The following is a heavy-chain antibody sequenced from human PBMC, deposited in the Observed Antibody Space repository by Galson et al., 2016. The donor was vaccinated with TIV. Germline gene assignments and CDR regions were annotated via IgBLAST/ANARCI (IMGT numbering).Heavy chain of an antibody. CDR2: MNPNTGKA. Sequence: SVKVSCKASGHSFLTYDINWVRQATGQGLEWMGWMNPNTGKAGYAQKFQGRVTMTRNISVSTAYMELSGLRSEDTAVYYCARDMYGGNYYGMDVWGQGTTVTVSS. CDR3: ARDMYGGNYYGMDV. J-gene: IGHJ6*02. V-gene: IGHV1-8*02. CDR1: GHSFLTYD. D-gene: IGHD3-10*02.